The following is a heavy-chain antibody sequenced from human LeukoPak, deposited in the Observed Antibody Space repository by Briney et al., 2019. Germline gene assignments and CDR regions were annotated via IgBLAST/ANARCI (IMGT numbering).Heavy chain of an antibody. J-gene: IGHJ4*02. CDR1: GGSISSGGYY. V-gene: IGHV4-31*03. D-gene: IGHD3-3*01. CDR3: ARTRPNYDLIYYFDY. Sequence: SQTLSLTCTVSGGSISSGGYYWSWIRQHPGKGLEWIGYIYYSGSTYYNPSLKSRVTISVDTSKDQFSLKLSSVTAADTAVYYCARTRPNYDLIYYFDYWGQGTLVTVSS. CDR2: IYYSGST.